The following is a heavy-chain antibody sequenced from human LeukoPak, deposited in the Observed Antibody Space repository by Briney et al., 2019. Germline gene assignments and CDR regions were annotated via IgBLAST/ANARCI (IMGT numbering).Heavy chain of an antibody. Sequence: SVKVSCKASGGTFISYTISWVRQAPGQGLEWMGRIIPILGIANYAQKFQGRVTITADKSTSTAYMELSSLRSEDTAVYYCARDWSGYCGSTSCFHYYFDYWGQGTLVTVSS. D-gene: IGHD2-2*03. CDR1: GGTFISYT. V-gene: IGHV1-69*04. CDR2: IIPILGIA. CDR3: ARDWSGYCGSTSCFHYYFDY. J-gene: IGHJ4*02.